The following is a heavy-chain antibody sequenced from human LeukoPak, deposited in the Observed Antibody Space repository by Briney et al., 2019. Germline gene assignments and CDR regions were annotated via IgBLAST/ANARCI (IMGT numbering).Heavy chain of an antibody. V-gene: IGHV6-1*01. CDR2: TYYRSKWYN. CDR3: ARDWYYSDSSGYYYFDY. D-gene: IGHD3-22*01. CDR1: GDSVSSNSAA. Sequence: SQTLSLTCAISGDSVSSNSAAWNWIRQSPSRGLEWLGRTYYRSKWYNDYAVSVKSRITINPDTSKNQFSLELNSVTPEYTAVYYCARDWYYSDSSGYYYFDYWGQGTLVTVSS. J-gene: IGHJ4*02.